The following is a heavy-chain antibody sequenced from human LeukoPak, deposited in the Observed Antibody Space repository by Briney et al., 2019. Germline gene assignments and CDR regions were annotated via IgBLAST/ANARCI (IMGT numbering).Heavy chain of an antibody. D-gene: IGHD2-21*02. V-gene: IGHV4-4*07. CDR2: TYTSGST. Sequence: SETLSLTCTVSGGSISSYYWSWIRQPAGKGLEWIGRTYTSGSTNYNPSLKSRVTMSVDTSKNQFSLKLSSVTAADTAVYYCARDGANQVVTAISPSYGMDVWGQGTTVTVSS. CDR1: GGSISSYY. CDR3: ARDGANQVVTAISPSYGMDV. J-gene: IGHJ6*02.